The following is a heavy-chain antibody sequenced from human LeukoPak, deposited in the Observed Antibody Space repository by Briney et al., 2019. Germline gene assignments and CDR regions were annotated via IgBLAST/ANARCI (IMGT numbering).Heavy chain of an antibody. J-gene: IGHJ4*02. V-gene: IGHV3-23*01. CDR3: AKAPRGFQWFVEY. D-gene: IGHD3-22*01. CDR2: ISGSGAST. Sequence: PGGSLRLSCAASEFTFSSYAMSWVRQAPGKGLEWVSAISGSGASTYYADSVKGRFTISRDNSKNTLYLQMNSLRADDTAVYYCAKAPRGFQWFVEYWGQGTLVTVSS. CDR1: EFTFSSYA.